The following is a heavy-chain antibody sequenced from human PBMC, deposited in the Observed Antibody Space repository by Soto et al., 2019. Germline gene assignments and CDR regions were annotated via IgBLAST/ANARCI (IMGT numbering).Heavy chain of an antibody. CDR2: IIPIFGTA. Sequence: QVQLVQSGAEVKKPGSSVKVSCKASGGTFSSYAISWVRQAPGQGLEWMGGIIPIFGTANYAQKFQGRVTXXXXXXXSTAYXELSSLRSEDTAVYYCAASPRALVSRFDPWGQGTLVTVSS. CDR3: AASPRALVSRFDP. CDR1: GGTFSSYA. D-gene: IGHD1-26*01. J-gene: IGHJ5*02. V-gene: IGHV1-69*01.